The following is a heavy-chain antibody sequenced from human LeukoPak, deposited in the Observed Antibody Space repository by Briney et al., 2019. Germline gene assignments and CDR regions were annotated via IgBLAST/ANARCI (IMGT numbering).Heavy chain of an antibody. J-gene: IGHJ4*02. V-gene: IGHV4-61*02. CDR2: IYSTGST. CDR1: GGSFSSSTYY. CDR3: ARVAAARPDYFDY. Sequence: SQTLSLTCTASGGSFSSSTYYWSWIRQPAGKGLEWIGRIYSTGSTSYNPSLKSRVTISVDTSKNHFSLKLSSVTAADTAVYYCARVAAARPDYFDYWGQGALVTVSS. D-gene: IGHD6-6*01.